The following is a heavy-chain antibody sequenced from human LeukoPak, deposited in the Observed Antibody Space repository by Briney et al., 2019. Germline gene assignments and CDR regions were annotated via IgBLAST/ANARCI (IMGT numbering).Heavy chain of an antibody. D-gene: IGHD1-26*01. CDR3: AKSLRWELPTGDFDY. Sequence: GGSLRLSCAAPEFTFSDYYMSWIRQAPGKGLEWVSAISGSGGSTYYADSVKGRFTISRDNSKNTLYLQMNSLRAEDTAVYYCAKSLRWELPTGDFDYWGQGTLVTVSS. CDR2: ISGSGGST. CDR1: EFTFSDYY. V-gene: IGHV3-23*01. J-gene: IGHJ4*02.